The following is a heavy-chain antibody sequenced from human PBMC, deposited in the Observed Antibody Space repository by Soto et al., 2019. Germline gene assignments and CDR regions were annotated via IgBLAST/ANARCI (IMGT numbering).Heavy chain of an antibody. Sequence: GASVKVSCKASGYTFTRYTMNWGRQAPGQRLEWMGWINPDNGNTKSSQKFQDRVIITRDTSASTAYMDLSSLRSEDTAVYYCARGIATGQLDTWGQGTLVTVSS. CDR3: ARGIATGQLDT. CDR2: INPDNGNT. CDR1: GYTFTRYT. V-gene: IGHV1-3*01. D-gene: IGHD2-15*01. J-gene: IGHJ5*02.